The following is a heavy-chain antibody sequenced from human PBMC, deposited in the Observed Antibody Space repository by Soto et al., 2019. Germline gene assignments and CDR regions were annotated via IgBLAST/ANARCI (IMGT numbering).Heavy chain of an antibody. D-gene: IGHD1-26*01. J-gene: IGHJ3*02. Sequence: WYCFNKPPGKGLEWIGSIFYSGINHYNPSLQSRVTISVDTSKNQFSLKLRSVTAADTAVYFCARHEGRVGATAVFDIWGKRTMVTVSS. V-gene: IGHV4-39*01. CDR3: ARHEGRVGATAVFDI. CDR2: IFYSGIN.